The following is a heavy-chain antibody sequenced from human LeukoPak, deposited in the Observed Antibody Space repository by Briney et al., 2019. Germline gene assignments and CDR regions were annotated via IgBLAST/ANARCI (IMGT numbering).Heavy chain of an antibody. D-gene: IGHD3-3*01. CDR2: IYYSGST. Sequence: SETLSLTCTVSGGSISSSSYYWGWIRQPPGKGLEWIGSIYYSGSTYYNPSLKSRFTISVDTSKNQFSLKLSSVTAADTAVYYCARQYYDFWSGYHSPFNYWGQGTLVTVSS. CDR1: GGSISSSSYY. CDR3: ARQYYDFWSGYHSPFNY. V-gene: IGHV4-39*01. J-gene: IGHJ4*02.